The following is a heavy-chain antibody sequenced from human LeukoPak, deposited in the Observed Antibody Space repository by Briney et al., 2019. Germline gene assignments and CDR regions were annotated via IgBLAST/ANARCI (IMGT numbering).Heavy chain of an antibody. D-gene: IGHD3-10*01. V-gene: IGHV3-53*01. Sequence: PGGSLRLSCAASGFTVSSNYMSWVRQAPGKGLEWVSFIYSGGSTYYADPVKGRFTISRDNSKNTLYLQMNSLRAEDPAVYYCASGSGSYRTPYYYMDVWGTGTTVTVSS. CDR2: IYSGGST. CDR3: ASGSGSYRTPYYYMDV. CDR1: GFTVSSNY. J-gene: IGHJ6*03.